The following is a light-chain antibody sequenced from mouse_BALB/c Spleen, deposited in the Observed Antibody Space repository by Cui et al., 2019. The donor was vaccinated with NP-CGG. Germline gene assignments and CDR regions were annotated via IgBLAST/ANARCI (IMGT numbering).Light chain of an antibody. J-gene: IGLJ1*01. CDR2: GTN. CDR1: TGAVTTSNV. V-gene: IGLV1*01. Sequence: QAVLSHASALTTSPGETVTLTCRSSTGAVTTSNVANWVQEKPDHLFTGLIGGTNNRAPGVPARFSGSLIGDKAALTITGAQTEDEAIYFCALWYSNHWVFGGGTKLTVL. CDR3: ALWYSNHWV.